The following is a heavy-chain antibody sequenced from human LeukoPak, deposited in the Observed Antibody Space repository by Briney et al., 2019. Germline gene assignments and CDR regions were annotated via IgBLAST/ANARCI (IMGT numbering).Heavy chain of an antibody. J-gene: IGHJ4*02. V-gene: IGHV1-69*05. CDR2: IIPIFGTA. D-gene: IGHD1-26*01. CDR1: GGTFSSYA. Sequence: GASAKVSCKASGGTFSSYAISWVRQAPGQGLEWMGGIIPIFGTANYAQKLQGRVTMTTDTSTSTAYMELRSLRSDDTAVYYCARARSGSYSYWGQGTLVTVSS. CDR3: ARARSGSYSY.